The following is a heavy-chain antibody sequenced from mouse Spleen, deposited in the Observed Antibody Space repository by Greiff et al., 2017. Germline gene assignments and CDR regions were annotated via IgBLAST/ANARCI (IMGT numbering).Heavy chain of an antibody. CDR3: ANYGLYYAMDY. Sequence: EVQGVESGGGLVKPGGSLKLSCAASGFTFSDYGMHWVRQAPEKGLEWVAYISSGSSTIYYADTVKGRFTISRDNAKNTLFLQMTSLRSEDTAMYYCANYGLYYAMDYWGQGTSVTVSS. CDR2: ISSGSSTI. V-gene: IGHV5-17*01. D-gene: IGHD1-1*01. CDR1: GFTFSDYG. J-gene: IGHJ4*01.